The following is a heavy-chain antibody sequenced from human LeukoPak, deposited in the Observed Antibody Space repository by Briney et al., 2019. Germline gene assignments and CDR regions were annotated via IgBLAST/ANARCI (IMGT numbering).Heavy chain of an antibody. CDR1: GGTFSSYA. D-gene: IGHD3-10*01. CDR3: ARSYYYGSGSYSHYYYGMDV. J-gene: IGHJ6*02. V-gene: IGHV1-69*04. CDR2: IIPILGIA. Sequence: SVKVSCKASGGTFSSYAISWVRQAPGQGLEWMGRIIPILGIANYAQKFQGRVTITADKSTSTAYMELSSLRSEDTAVYYCARSYYYGSGSYSHYYYGMDVWGQGTTVTVSS.